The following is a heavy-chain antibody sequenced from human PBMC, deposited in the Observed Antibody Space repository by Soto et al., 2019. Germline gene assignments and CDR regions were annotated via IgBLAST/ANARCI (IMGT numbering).Heavy chain of an antibody. V-gene: IGHV3-30-3*01. D-gene: IGHD1-26*01. Sequence: QVQLVESGGGVVQPGRSLRLSCAVSGFTLSSHAMHWVRQAPGKGLEWVAVILSDGSNKYYADSVKGRFTTSRDNSKNTMYLQMNSLRVEDTAIDYCARDDEGGSDCDLGYWGQGALVTVSS. CDR2: ILSDGSNK. J-gene: IGHJ4*02. CDR3: ARDDEGGSDCDLGY. CDR1: GFTLSSHA.